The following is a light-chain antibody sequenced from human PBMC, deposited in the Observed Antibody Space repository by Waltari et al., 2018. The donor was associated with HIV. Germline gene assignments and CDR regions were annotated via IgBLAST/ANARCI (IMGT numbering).Light chain of an antibody. CDR3: QSADNSGTYDVV. CDR1: ALTKQY. Sequence: SYDLTQPPSVSVSPGQTARITCSGDALTKQYVYWYQQKPGQAPVLVISKDNERPSGIPSRFSGFSSGTTVTLTISGVQAEDEADYYCQSADNSGTYDVVFGG. CDR2: KDN. J-gene: IGLJ2*01. V-gene: IGLV3-25*03.